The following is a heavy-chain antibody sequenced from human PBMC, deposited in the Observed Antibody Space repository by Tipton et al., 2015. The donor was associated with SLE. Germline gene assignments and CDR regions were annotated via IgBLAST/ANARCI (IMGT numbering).Heavy chain of an antibody. D-gene: IGHD7-27*01. CDR3: ARDDWGSYAFDI. CDR1: GGSISSGSYY. Sequence: LRLSCTVPGGSISSGSYYWSWIRQPAGKGLEWIGHIYTSGSTNYNPSLKSRVTISADTSNNQFSLKLSSVTAADTAVYYCARDDWGSYAFDIWGQGTMVTVSS. V-gene: IGHV4-61*09. J-gene: IGHJ3*02. CDR2: IYTSGST.